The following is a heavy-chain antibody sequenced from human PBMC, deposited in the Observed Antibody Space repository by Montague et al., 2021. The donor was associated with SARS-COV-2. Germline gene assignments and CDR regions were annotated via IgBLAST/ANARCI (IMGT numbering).Heavy chain of an antibody. Sequence: SETLSLTCSVSGGSMINNYWSRIRQPPGKGLEWMGYIYYTGSTDYNPSLESRATLSIDTSKNEFSLKLTSVTAADTAVYYCARGGGRLQYSYYYGMDVWGQGTTVTVSS. J-gene: IGHJ6*02. CDR1: GGSMINNY. D-gene: IGHD5-12*01. CDR3: ARGGGRLQYSYYYGMDV. CDR2: IYYTGST. V-gene: IGHV4-59*01.